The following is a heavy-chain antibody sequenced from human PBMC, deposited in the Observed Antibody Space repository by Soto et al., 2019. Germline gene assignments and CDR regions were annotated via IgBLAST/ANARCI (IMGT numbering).Heavy chain of an antibody. J-gene: IGHJ4*02. Sequence: SETLSLTCAVYGGSFSGYYWSWIRQPPGKGLEWIGEINHSGSTNYNPSLKSRVTISVDTSKNQFSLKLSSVTAADTAVYYCAREPRYYGSGEYYFDYWGQGTLVTVSS. CDR1: GGSFSGYY. CDR3: AREPRYYGSGEYYFDY. V-gene: IGHV4-34*01. D-gene: IGHD3-10*01. CDR2: INHSGST.